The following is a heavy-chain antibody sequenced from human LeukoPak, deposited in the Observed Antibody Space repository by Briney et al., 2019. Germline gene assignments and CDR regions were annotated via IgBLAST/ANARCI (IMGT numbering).Heavy chain of an antibody. Sequence: SETLSLTCAVYGVSFSGYYWTWIRQPPGKGLEWIGEINHSGSTSNNPSLKSRVTVSVDTSKNQFSLKMTSVTAADTAVYFCARRGSNHGGDPLWGQGTLVTVSS. D-gene: IGHD2-21*02. CDR2: INHSGST. CDR1: GVSFSGYY. V-gene: IGHV4-34*01. CDR3: ARRGSNHGGDPL. J-gene: IGHJ4*02.